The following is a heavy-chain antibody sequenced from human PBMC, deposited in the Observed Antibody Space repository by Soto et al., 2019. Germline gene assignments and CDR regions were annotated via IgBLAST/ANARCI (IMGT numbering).Heavy chain of an antibody. J-gene: IGHJ3*02. D-gene: IGHD2-15*01. V-gene: IGHV3-53*01. CDR1: GFTVSSNY. Sequence: EVQLVESGGGLIQPGGSLRLSCAASGFTVSSNYMSWVRQAPGKGLEWVSVIYSGGSTYYADSVKGRFTISRDNSKNTLYLQMNSLRAEDTAVYYCARDMVVAAPPRAFDIWGQGTMVTVSS. CDR3: ARDMVVAAPPRAFDI. CDR2: IYSGGST.